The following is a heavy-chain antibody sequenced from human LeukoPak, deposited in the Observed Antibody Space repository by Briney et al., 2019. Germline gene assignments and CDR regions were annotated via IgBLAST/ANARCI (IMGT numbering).Heavy chain of an antibody. D-gene: IGHD3-22*01. CDR2: IYSGGST. J-gene: IGHJ4*02. CDR3: ARVFHYDDSSGYPDY. V-gene: IGHV3-66*01. CDR1: GFTVSSNY. Sequence: GGSLRLSCAASGFTVSSNYMRWVRQAPGKGLEWVSVIYSGGSTYYADSVKGRFTISRDNSKNTLYLQMNSLRAEDTAVYYCARVFHYDDSSGYPDYWGQGTLVTVSS.